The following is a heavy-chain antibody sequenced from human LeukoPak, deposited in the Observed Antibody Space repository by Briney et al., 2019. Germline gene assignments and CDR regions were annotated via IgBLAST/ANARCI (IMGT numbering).Heavy chain of an antibody. D-gene: IGHD3-16*02. CDR1: GGSISSYY. CDR2: IYTSGSI. V-gene: IGHV4-4*07. CDR3: AREDARDYVWGSYRYDY. Sequence: NASETLSLTCTVSGGSISSYYWSWIRQPAGKGLEWIGRIYTSGSINYNPSLKSRVTMSVDTSKNQFSLKLSSVTAADTAVYYCAREDARDYVWGSYRYDYWGQGTLVTVSS. J-gene: IGHJ4*02.